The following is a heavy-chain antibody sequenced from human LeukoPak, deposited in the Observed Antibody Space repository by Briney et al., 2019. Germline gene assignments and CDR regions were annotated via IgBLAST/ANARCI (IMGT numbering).Heavy chain of an antibody. Sequence: GGSLRLSCAASGFTFSSYSMNWVRQAPGKGLEWVSYISSSSTIYYADSVKGRFTISRDNAKNSLYLQMNSLRAEDTAVYYCAGDNWSGYKISYYYYYMDVWGKGTTVTVSS. V-gene: IGHV3-48*01. CDR1: GFTFSSYS. J-gene: IGHJ6*03. CDR2: ISSSSTI. D-gene: IGHD3-3*01. CDR3: AGDNWSGYKISYYYYYMDV.